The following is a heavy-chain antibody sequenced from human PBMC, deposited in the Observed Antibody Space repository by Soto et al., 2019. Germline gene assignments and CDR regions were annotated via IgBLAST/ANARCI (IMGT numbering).Heavy chain of an antibody. CDR3: APGSEWELLLGRFFDY. V-gene: IGHV3-23*01. CDR2: ISGSGGSK. Sequence: GGSLRLSCAASGFTFSSYAMSWVRQAPGKGLEWVSAISGSGGSKYYPDSVKGRITITRENSKNTLYLQMNSLRAEDTAVYYCAPGSEWELLLGRFFDYWGQGTLVTVSS. D-gene: IGHD1-26*01. CDR1: GFTFSSYA. J-gene: IGHJ4*02.